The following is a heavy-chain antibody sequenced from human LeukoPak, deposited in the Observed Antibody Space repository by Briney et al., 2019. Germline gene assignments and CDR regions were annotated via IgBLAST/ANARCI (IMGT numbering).Heavy chain of an antibody. CDR1: GFSFSNHG. V-gene: IGHV3-30*03. CDR2: IARDGGAK. D-gene: IGHD2-15*01. Sequence: GTSLRLSCVASGFSFSNHGMHWVRQAPGKGLEWVAVIARDGGAKFYADSVKGRVTLSRDNSKNMFFLQMNFLTVEDTATYYCAREATWGQWSFDHWGQGTPVTVSS. CDR3: AREATWGQWSFDH. J-gene: IGHJ4*02.